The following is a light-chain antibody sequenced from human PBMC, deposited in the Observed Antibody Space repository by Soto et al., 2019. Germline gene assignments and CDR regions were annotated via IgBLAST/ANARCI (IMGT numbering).Light chain of an antibody. J-gene: IGLJ3*02. V-gene: IGLV7-43*01. Sequence: QAVVTQEPSLTVSPGGTVTLTCALTTGAVTSDYYPNWFQRKPGQALRTLIYRTNNKHSWNPARFSGSLLGGKAALTLSGVQPEDEADYYCVLLCSGEWVFGGGTQLTVL. CDR3: VLLCSGEWV. CDR2: RTN. CDR1: TGAVTSDYY.